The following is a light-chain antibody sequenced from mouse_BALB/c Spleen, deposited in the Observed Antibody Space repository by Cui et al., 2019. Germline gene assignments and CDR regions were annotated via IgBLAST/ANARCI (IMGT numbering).Light chain of an antibody. V-gene: IGKV6-23*01. CDR1: QAVGTA. CDR2: WAS. CDR3: QQYSSYPLA. J-gene: IGKJ5*01. Sequence: DIVMTQSHKFMSTSVGDRVSITCKASQAVGTAVAWYQQKPGQSPKLLIYWASTRHTGVPDRFTGSGSGTDFTLTISNVQSEDLAEYFCQQYSSYPLAFGAGTKLELK.